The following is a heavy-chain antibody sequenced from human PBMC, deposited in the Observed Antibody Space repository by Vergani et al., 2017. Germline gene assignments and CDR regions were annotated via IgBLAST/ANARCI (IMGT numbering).Heavy chain of an antibody. D-gene: IGHD6-19*01. Sequence: QVQLVESGGGVVQPGRSLRLSCAASGFTFSSYGMHWVRQAPGKGLEWVAVIWYDGSNKYYADSVKGRFTISRDKSKNTLYLQMNSLRAENTAVYYCARDRLVAGFDYWGQGTLVTVSS. CDR1: GFTFSSYG. J-gene: IGHJ4*02. V-gene: IGHV3-33*01. CDR3: ARDRLVAGFDY. CDR2: IWYDGSNK.